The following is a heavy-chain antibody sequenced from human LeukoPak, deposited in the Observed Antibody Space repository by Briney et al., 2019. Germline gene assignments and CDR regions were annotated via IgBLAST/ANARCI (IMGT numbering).Heavy chain of an antibody. J-gene: IGHJ4*02. Sequence: ASVKVSFKASGYTFTSYGITWVRQAPGQGLELMGWSSAYNGNTNYAQQVQGIVTMTTDTSTSTAYMQLRSLRSDDTAVYYCARGESTTVVTPGDYWGQGTLVTVSS. D-gene: IGHD4-23*01. CDR2: SSAYNGNT. CDR1: GYTFTSYG. CDR3: ARGESTTVVTPGDY. V-gene: IGHV1-18*01.